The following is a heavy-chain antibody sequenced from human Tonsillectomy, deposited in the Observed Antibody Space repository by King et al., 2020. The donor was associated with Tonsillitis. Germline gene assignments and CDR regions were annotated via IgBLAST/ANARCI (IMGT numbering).Heavy chain of an antibody. J-gene: IGHJ4*02. Sequence: QLQESGPGLVKPSETLSLTCTVSGGSISSSSYYWGWIRQPPGKGLEWIGSIYYSGSTYYNPSLKSRVTISVDTSKNQFSLKLSSVTAADPAVYYCAGHMASSGSYYNPAGRPTNFDYWGQGTLVTVSS. D-gene: IGHD3-10*01. CDR3: AGHMASSGSYYNPAGRPTNFDY. CDR2: IYYSGST. CDR1: GGSISSSSYY. V-gene: IGHV4-39*07.